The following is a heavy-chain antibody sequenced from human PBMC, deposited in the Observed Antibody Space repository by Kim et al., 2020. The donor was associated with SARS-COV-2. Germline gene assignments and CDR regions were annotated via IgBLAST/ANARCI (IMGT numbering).Heavy chain of an antibody. CDR1: GYSISSGYY. V-gene: IGHV4-38-2*02. CDR3: ARDQGRIAAAGTSYYFDY. J-gene: IGHJ4*02. D-gene: IGHD6-13*01. CDR2: IYHSGST. Sequence: SETLSLTCTVSGYSISSGYYWGWIRQPPGKGLEWIGSIYHSGSTYYNPSLKSRVTISVDTSKNQFSLKLSSVTAADTAVYYCARDQGRIAAAGTSYYFDYWGQGTLVTVSS.